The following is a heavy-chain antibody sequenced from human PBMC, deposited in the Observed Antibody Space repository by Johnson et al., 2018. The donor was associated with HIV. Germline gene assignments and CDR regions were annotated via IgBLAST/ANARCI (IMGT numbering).Heavy chain of an antibody. CDR2: ISYDGSSK. Sequence: QEKLVESGGGVVQPGRSLRLSCAASRFTFSTYGMHWVRQAPGKGLEWVAVISYDGSSKFYADSVKGRFTISRDNSKNTLYLQMNSLRAGDTAVYYCARGGYGDYGGGDAFDIWGQGTMVTVSS. V-gene: IGHV3-30*03. CDR3: ARGGYGDYGGGDAFDI. D-gene: IGHD4-17*01. CDR1: RFTFSTYG. J-gene: IGHJ3*02.